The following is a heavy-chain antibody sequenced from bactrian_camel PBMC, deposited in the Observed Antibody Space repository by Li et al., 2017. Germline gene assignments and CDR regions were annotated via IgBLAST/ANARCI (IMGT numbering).Heavy chain of an antibody. D-gene: IGHD6*01. CDR3: AACRIGTSEQSLY. CDR2: IAIGEDST. J-gene: IGHJ4*01. Sequence: VQLVESGGGSVQAGGSLTLSCVASGSTWYTRYCMGWFRQVPGKEREPVAGIAIGEDSTYVIDSVKGRFTISKDNAKNTLFLQMNNLKPEDTAMYYCAACRIGTSEQSLYWGQGTQVTVS. V-gene: IGHV3S31*01. CDR1: GSTWYTRYC.